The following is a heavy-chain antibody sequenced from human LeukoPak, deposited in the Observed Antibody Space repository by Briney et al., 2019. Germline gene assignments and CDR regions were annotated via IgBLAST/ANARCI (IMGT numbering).Heavy chain of an antibody. J-gene: IGHJ3*02. V-gene: IGHV1-2*04. CDR1: GYTFTGYY. Sequence: ASVKVSCKASGYTFTGYYMHWVRQAPGQGLEWMGWINPNSGGTNYAQKFQGWVTMTRDTSISTAYMELSRLRSDDTAVYYCARSAAAAGTRDAFDIWGQGTMVTVSS. D-gene: IGHD6-13*01. CDR2: INPNSGGT. CDR3: ARSAAAAGTRDAFDI.